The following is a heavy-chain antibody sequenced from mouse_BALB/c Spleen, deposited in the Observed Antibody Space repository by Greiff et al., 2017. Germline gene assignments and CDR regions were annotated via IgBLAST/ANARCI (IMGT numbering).Heavy chain of an antibody. Sequence: EVQLVESGGGLVKPGGSLKLSCAASGFAFSSYDMSWVRQTPEKRLEWVAYISSGGGSTYYPDTVKGRFTISRDNAKNTLYLQMSSLKSEDTAMYYCARHFDYIYAMDYWGQGTSVTVSS. CDR3: ARHFDYIYAMDY. V-gene: IGHV5-12-1*01. CDR1: GFAFSSYD. CDR2: ISSGGGST. J-gene: IGHJ4*01. D-gene: IGHD2-4*01.